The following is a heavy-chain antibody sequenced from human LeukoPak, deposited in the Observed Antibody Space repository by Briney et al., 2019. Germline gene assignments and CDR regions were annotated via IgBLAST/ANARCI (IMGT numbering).Heavy chain of an antibody. CDR3: ARYYGLYYYYGMDV. CDR2: IIPIFGTA. J-gene: IGHJ6*02. V-gene: IGHV1-69*13. CDR1: GYTFSAYG. Sequence: SVKVSCKASGYTFSAYGISWVRQAPGQGLEWMGGIIPIFGTANYAQKFQGRVTITADESTSTAYMELSSLRSEDTAVYYCARYYGLYYYYGMDVWGQGTTVTVSS. D-gene: IGHD3-10*01.